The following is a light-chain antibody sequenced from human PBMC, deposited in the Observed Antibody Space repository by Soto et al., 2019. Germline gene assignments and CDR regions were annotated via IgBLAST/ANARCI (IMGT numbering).Light chain of an antibody. Sequence: DIQMTQSPSSLSASVVDRVTITCRASQSIFNYLNWYQQKPGKAPKLLIYAASSLQSGVPSSFSGNGSETDFTLTISSLQPADFATYYCQLSYSNPTFGQGTKLEIK. V-gene: IGKV1-39*01. CDR1: QSIFNY. J-gene: IGKJ2*01. CDR3: QLSYSNPT. CDR2: AAS.